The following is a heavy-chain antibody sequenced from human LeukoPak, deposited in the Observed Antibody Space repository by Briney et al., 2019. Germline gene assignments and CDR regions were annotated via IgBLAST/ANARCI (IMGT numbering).Heavy chain of an antibody. J-gene: IGHJ4*02. D-gene: IGHD1-26*01. CDR3: ARGGELPADFDY. CDR2: ISSNGGST. CDR1: GFTFSSYA. Sequence: GGSLRLSCAASGFTFSSYAMHRVRQAPGKGLEYVSAISSNGGSTYYANSVKGRFTISRDNSKNTLYLQMGSLRAEDMAVYYCARGGELPADFDYWGQGTLVTVSS. V-gene: IGHV3-64*01.